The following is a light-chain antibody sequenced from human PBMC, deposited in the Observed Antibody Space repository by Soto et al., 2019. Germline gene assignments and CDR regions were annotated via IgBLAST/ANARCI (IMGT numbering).Light chain of an antibody. J-gene: IGKJ4*01. CDR3: QQTYNLPPT. V-gene: IGKV1-39*01. Sequence: DIQLTQSPSSLSASVGDRVSITCRTSQTITSYLNWYHHRPGQAPKLLIYSISNLQSGVPSRVSGGGTGTEFTLTIRGLQPEDFGSYSCQQTYNLPPTFGGGTRVQIK. CDR2: SIS. CDR1: QTITSY.